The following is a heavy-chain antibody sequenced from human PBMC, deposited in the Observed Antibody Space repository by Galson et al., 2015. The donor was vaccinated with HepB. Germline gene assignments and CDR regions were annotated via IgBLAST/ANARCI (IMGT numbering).Heavy chain of an antibody. CDR1: GFTFSNAW. CDR2: IKSKTDGGTT. V-gene: IGHV3-15*01. CDR3: TTEGIAAAVRPLDY. D-gene: IGHD6-13*01. J-gene: IGHJ4*02. Sequence: SLRLSCAASGFTFSNAWMSWVRQAPGKGLEWVGRIKSKTDGGTTDYAAPVKGRFTISRDDSKNTLYLQMNSLKTEDTAVYYCTTEGIAAAVRPLDYWGQGTLVTVSS.